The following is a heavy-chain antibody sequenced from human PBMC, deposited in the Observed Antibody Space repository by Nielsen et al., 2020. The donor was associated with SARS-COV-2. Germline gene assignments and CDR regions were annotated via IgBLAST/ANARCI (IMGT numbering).Heavy chain of an antibody. CDR1: GYTFTSYW. V-gene: IGHV5-51*01. D-gene: IGHD6-6*01. J-gene: IGHJ6*02. Sequence: KVSCKASGYTFTSYWIGWVRQMPGKGLEWMGIIYPGDSDTRYSPSFQGQVTIPADKSISTAYLQWSSLKASDTAMYYCARLYSSSSGPLYYYYYGMDVWGQGTTVTV. CDR3: ARLYSSSSGPLYYYYYGMDV. CDR2: IYPGDSDT.